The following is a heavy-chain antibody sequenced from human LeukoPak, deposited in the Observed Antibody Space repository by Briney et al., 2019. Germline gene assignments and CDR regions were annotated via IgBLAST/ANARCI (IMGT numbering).Heavy chain of an antibody. CDR1: GFIFSRYS. D-gene: IGHD6-19*01. CDR3: AREAVAGNYFDN. J-gene: IGHJ4*02. CDR2: IGSSSSTI. V-gene: IGHV3-48*02. Sequence: GGSLRLSCAASGFIFSRYSMNWARQAPGKGLEWVSYIGSSSSTIHYADSVKGRFTISRDNAKNSLYLQMNSLGDEDTAVYYCAREAVAGNYFDNWGQGTLVTVSS.